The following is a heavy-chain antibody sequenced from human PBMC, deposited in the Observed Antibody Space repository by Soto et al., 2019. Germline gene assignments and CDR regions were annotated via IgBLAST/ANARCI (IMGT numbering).Heavy chain of an antibody. Sequence: ASVKVSCKTSGYTFTTYGISWVRQAPGQGLEWMGWISTYNGDTNYAQKFQGRVTMTTERSTSTAYMELRSLRSDDTAVYYCARSLYYDSSDSDFDYWGHGTLVTVSS. D-gene: IGHD3-22*01. CDR1: GYTFTTYG. CDR2: ISTYNGDT. J-gene: IGHJ4*01. V-gene: IGHV1-18*01. CDR3: ARSLYYDSSDSDFDY.